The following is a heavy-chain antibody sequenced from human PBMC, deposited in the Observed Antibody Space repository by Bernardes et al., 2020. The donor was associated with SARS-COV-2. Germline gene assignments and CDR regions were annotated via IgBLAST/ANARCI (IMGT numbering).Heavy chain of an antibody. CDR2: IYYSGST. Sequence: SETLSLTCTVSGGSISSSSYYWGWIRQPPGKGLEWIGSIYYSGSTYYNPSHKRRVTISVDTSKNQFSLKLSSVTAADTAVYYCARRPFAHITIFGVVNPSPFAYWGQGTPVTVSS. V-gene: IGHV4-39*01. CDR3: ARRPFAHITIFGVVNPSPFAY. J-gene: IGHJ4*02. D-gene: IGHD3-3*01. CDR1: GGSISSSSYY.